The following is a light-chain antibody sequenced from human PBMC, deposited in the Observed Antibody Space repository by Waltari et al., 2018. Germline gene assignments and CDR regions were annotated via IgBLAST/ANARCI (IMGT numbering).Light chain of an antibody. Sequence: ELVLTQSPGTLSLSPGERATLSCRASQSVPSISLSWYQQKLGQAPRLLIYGTSSRATGTPDRFSGSGSGTDFTLTISRLEPEDVAVYYCQQYDGEVVTFGGGTKVEI. J-gene: IGKJ4*01. CDR2: GTS. CDR1: QSVPSIS. V-gene: IGKV3-20*01. CDR3: QQYDGEVVT.